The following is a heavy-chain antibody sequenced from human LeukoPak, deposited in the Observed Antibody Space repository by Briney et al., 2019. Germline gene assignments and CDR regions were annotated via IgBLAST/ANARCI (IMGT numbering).Heavy chain of an antibody. CDR1: GGSISNYH. V-gene: IGHV4-4*07. CDR2: IHTSGST. D-gene: IGHD6-19*01. CDR3: ARRHNSSGWSFDY. J-gene: IGHJ4*02. Sequence: PSETLSLTCTVSGGSISNYHWSWMRQPAGKGLEWIGQIHTSGSTNYNPPLKSRVTVSIDTPENQLSLTIRSVTAADTAIYYCARRHNSSGWSFDYWGQGTLVTVSS.